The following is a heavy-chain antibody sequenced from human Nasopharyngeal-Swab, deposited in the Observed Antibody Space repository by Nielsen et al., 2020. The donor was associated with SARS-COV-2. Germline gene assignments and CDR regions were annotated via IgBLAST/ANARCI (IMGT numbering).Heavy chain of an antibody. J-gene: IGHJ4*02. V-gene: IGHV1-2*02. Sequence: VQVSCKASGYTFTGYYIHWVRQAPGQGLEWMGWIDPNNGVTSYGENFQGRVTITSDASISTAYMELSSLTSDDTALYYCASGSMIKVGGSIGKFDYWGQGTLVIVSS. CDR3: ASGSMIKVGGSIGKFDY. CDR1: GYTFTGYY. D-gene: IGHD3-16*01. CDR2: IDPNNGVT.